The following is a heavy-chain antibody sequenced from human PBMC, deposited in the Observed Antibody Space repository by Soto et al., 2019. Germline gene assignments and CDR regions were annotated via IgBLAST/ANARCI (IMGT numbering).Heavy chain of an antibody. CDR1: GFNFNNYA. CDR3: ARAGWGGDYYYGLDV. V-gene: IGHV3-30*03. J-gene: IGHJ6*02. CDR2: VTFDGSRT. Sequence: LRLSCAASGFNFNNYAMHWVRQAPDKGMERVAVVTFDGSRTYYPDSVKSRLTFSRDSSNNAVSLQMNSLANEDTAVYYCARAGWGGDYYYGLDVWGQGTTVTVSS. D-gene: IGHD2-21*01.